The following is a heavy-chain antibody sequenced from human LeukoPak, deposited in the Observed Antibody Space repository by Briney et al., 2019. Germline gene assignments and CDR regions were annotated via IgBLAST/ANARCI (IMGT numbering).Heavy chain of an antibody. CDR3: AKAYSSSWYAFDY. CDR2: ISYDGSNK. J-gene: IGHJ4*02. CDR1: GFTFSSYG. Sequence: PGGSLRLSCAASGFTFSSYGMHWVRQAPGKGLERVAVISYDGSNKYYADSVKGRFTISRDNSKNTLYLQMNSLRAEDTAVYYCAKAYSSSWYAFDYWGQGTLVTVSS. V-gene: IGHV3-30*18. D-gene: IGHD6-13*01.